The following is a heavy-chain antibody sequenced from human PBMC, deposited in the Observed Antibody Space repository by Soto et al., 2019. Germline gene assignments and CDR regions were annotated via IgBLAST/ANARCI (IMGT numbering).Heavy chain of an antibody. CDR2: IANGDNHI. V-gene: IGHV3-21*01. Sequence: EVPVVESGGGLVKPGGSLRLSCAASGFTFSEYSFLWVRQAPGKGLEWLSFIANGDNHIFYSDSVKGRFTISRDNAKNSVYLQLNSLRADDSAVYYCAREIGHCTDACNRGAFDIWGQGTMVTVSS. J-gene: IGHJ3*02. CDR3: AREIGHCTDACNRGAFDI. D-gene: IGHD2-2*01. CDR1: GFTFSEYS.